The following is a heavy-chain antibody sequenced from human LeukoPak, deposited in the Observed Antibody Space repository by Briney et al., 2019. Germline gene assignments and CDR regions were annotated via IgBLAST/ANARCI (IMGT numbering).Heavy chain of an antibody. CDR3: AREARVGGALQY. CDR1: GLTLSTYW. Sequence: GGSLRLSCAASGLTLSTYWMHWVRQAARKGLAWVARINPDGSIRTYANSVQGRVTISRDTAKDTLFLQMNTLRADDTAVYYCAREARVGGALQYWGQGAPVTVSS. V-gene: IGHV3-74*03. D-gene: IGHD1-26*01. CDR2: INPDGSIR. J-gene: IGHJ4*02.